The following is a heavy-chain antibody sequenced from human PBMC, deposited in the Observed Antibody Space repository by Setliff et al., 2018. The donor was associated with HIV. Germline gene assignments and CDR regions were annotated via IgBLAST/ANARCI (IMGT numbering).Heavy chain of an antibody. CDR2: TYSTGST. V-gene: IGHV4-59*11. CDR1: GPSINIHY. CDR3: AKGAGFYGDYTFDH. D-gene: IGHD4-17*01. J-gene: IGHJ4*02. Sequence: SETLSLTCTVSGPSINIHYWSWIRQSPGKAFERIGYTYSTGSTNYNPSLQSRVTISMVASRNQFSLKVTSVTAADTAVYYCAKGAGFYGDYTFDHWGQGRQVTVSS.